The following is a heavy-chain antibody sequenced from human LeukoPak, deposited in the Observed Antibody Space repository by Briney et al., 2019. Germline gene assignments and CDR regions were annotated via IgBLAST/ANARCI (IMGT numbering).Heavy chain of an antibody. CDR1: GGSFSGYY. J-gene: IGHJ4*02. CDR3: ARAPSGLVEPPTRGDYFDY. V-gene: IGHV4-34*01. Sequence: SETLSLTCAVYGGSFSGYYWSWIRQSPGKGLEWIGEMNHSGSSNHNPSLKSRVTISVDTSKNQFSLMLRSVTAADTAVYYCARAPSGLVEPPTRGDYFDYWGQGTLVTVSS. CDR2: MNHSGSS. D-gene: IGHD2-2*01.